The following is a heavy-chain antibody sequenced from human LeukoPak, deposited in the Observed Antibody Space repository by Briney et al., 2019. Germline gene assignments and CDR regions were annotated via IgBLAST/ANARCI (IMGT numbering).Heavy chain of an antibody. V-gene: IGHV3-7*04. CDR2: INQDGGKM. Sequence: TGGSLRLSCAASGFTFSRYWMSWVRQAPGKGLEWVANINQDGGKMYYVDSLRGRFTISRDNAKNSLFHQMNSLRVEDTAVYYCARITGIASPGDYWGQGTLVTVSS. D-gene: IGHD6-13*01. J-gene: IGHJ4*02. CDR3: ARITGIASPGDY. CDR1: GFTFSRYW.